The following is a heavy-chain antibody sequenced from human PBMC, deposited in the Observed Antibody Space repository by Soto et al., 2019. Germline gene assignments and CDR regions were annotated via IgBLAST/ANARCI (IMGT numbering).Heavy chain of an antibody. D-gene: IGHD2-2*01. CDR1: GFTFSSYA. CDR3: ATDARRYCSSTSCLYGMDV. Sequence: PCGSLRLSCAASGFTFSSYAMSWVRQAPGKGLEWVSAISGSGGSTYYADSVKGRFTISRDNSKNTLYLQMNSLRAEDTAVYYSATDARRYCSSTSCLYGMDVWGQGTTVTASS. CDR2: ISGSGGST. V-gene: IGHV3-23*01. J-gene: IGHJ6*01.